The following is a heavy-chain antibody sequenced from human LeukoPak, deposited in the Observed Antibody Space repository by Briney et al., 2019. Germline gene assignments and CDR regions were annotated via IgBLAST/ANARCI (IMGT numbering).Heavy chain of an antibody. CDR2: ISGSGSTI. V-gene: IGHV3-48*03. Sequence: PGGSLRLSCAASGFTFSSYEMNWGRQAPGKGLQWVSYISGSGSTIWYAHSVKGRFTISRDNAQNSLYLQMNSLRAEDTAVYYCARENWFDSWGQGTLVTVSS. CDR3: ARENWFDS. CDR1: GFTFSSYE. J-gene: IGHJ5*01.